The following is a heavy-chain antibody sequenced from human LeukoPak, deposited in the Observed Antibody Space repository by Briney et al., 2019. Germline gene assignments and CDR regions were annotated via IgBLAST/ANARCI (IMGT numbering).Heavy chain of an antibody. Sequence: GGSLRLSCAVSGFTLNMYVMNWVRQAPGKGLERVSSISAGGDTDYADSVKGRFTISRDSSKKTLYLQMNNLRAEDTAVYYCAKGFLEWSLYYFDYWGQGVLVTVSS. CDR1: GFTLNMYV. V-gene: IGHV3-23*01. J-gene: IGHJ4*02. D-gene: IGHD3-3*01. CDR2: ISAGGDT. CDR3: AKGFLEWSLYYFDY.